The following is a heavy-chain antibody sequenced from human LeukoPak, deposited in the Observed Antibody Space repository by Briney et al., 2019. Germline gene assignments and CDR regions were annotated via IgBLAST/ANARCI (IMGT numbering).Heavy chain of an antibody. CDR1: GGTFTSYA. D-gene: IGHD3-10*01. CDR3: AKADVTLIRGGGYYYGLDV. J-gene: IGHJ6*04. CDR2: IIPIFDTT. Sequence: ASVKVSCKASGGTFTSYAFIWVRQAPGQGLEWMGGIIPIFDTTNYAQKFQGRVTITADDSTSTVYMDLSSLRSEDTAVYYCAKADVTLIRGGGYYYGLDVWSKGTTVTVSS. V-gene: IGHV1-69*13.